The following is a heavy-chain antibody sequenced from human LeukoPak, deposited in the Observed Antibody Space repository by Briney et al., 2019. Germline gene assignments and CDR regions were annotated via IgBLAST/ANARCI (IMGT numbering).Heavy chain of an antibody. J-gene: IGHJ6*03. Sequence: GGSLRLSCGASGFTFSNYAMSWVRQAPGKGLEWVSSISSSSSYIYYADSVKGRFTISRDNAKNSLYLQMNSLRAEDTAVYYCARGGGWDYYYYYMDVWGKGTTVTVSS. D-gene: IGHD3-16*01. CDR2: ISSSSSYI. CDR1: GFTFSNYA. CDR3: ARGGGWDYYYYYMDV. V-gene: IGHV3-21*01.